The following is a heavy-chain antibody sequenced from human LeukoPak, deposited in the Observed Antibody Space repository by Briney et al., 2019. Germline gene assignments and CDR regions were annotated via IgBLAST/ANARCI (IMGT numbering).Heavy chain of an antibody. D-gene: IGHD6-19*01. CDR3: ARDPGTVADPYFDY. V-gene: IGHV3-21*01. CDR2: ISSSSGHI. CDR1: GFTFNTYS. J-gene: IGHJ4*02. Sequence: GGSLRLSCVASGFTFNTYSMNWVRQAPGEGLEWVSSISSSSGHIHYADSVKGRFTISRDNANNSLYLQMNSLRDEDTAVYYCARDPGTVADPYFDYWGQGSLVTVSS.